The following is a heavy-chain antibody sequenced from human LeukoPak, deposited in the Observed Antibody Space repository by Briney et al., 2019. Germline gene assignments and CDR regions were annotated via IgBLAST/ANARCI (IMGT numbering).Heavy chain of an antibody. V-gene: IGHV3-7*04. Sequence: GGSLSLSCAASGFIFSNYWMNWVRQAPGKGLEWVANIKYDGSEKYYVDSVKGRFTISRDNAKRSLYLQVNSLRAEDTAVYYCARVRSTFDIWGQGTMVTVSS. CDR2: IKYDGSEK. CDR1: GFIFSNYW. J-gene: IGHJ3*02. CDR3: ARVRSTFDI.